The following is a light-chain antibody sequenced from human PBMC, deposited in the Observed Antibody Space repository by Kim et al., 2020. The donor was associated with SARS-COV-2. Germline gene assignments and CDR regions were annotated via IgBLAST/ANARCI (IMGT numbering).Light chain of an antibody. J-gene: IGLJ3*02. CDR3: QVWDSGSDQWV. V-gene: IGLV3-21*04. Sequence: PGKTATITCGGDDIGTKRVHWYQQKPGQAPVLVIYYDTDRPSGIPARFSAANSGNTATLTVSRVEAGDEADYYCQVWDSGSDQWVFGGGTKLTVL. CDR1: DIGTKR. CDR2: YDT.